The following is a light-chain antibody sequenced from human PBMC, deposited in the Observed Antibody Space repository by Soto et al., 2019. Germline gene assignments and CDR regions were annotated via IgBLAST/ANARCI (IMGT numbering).Light chain of an antibody. J-gene: IGKJ4*01. CDR3: QQYDSLPLT. Sequence: IQMTQSPSSLSASVGDRVTIACQATQDIHSFLAWYQQKPGKAPKFLIFDASNLGRGVPSRFSGSGSGTDFTFTISSLQPEDIATYFCQQYDSLPLTFGGGTKVEV. CDR2: DAS. CDR1: QDIHSF. V-gene: IGKV1-33*01.